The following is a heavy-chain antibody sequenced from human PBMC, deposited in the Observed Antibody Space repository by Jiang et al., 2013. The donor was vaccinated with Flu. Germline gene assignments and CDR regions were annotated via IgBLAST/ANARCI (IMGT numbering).Heavy chain of an antibody. Sequence: EVKKPGESLKISCKGSGYSFTCYWIGWVRQMPGKGLEWMGRIDPSDSYINYSPSFQGHVTISADKSISTAYLQWSSLKASDTAMYYCARQRIVVDPGDFDYWGQGTLVTVSS. CDR3: ARQRIVVDPGDFDY. D-gene: IGHD3-22*01. V-gene: IGHV5-10-1*01. CDR2: IDPSDSYI. CDR1: GYSFTCYW. J-gene: IGHJ4*02.